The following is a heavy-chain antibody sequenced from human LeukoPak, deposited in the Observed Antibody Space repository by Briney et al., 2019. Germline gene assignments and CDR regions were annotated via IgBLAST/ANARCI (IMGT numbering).Heavy chain of an antibody. CDR3: ARGGRSNPLFDY. CDR1: GYTFTGYY. V-gene: IGHV1-2*02. Sequence: ASVKVSCKASGYTFTGYYMHWVRQAPGQGLEWMGWINPNSGGTNYSQKCQGRVTMTRDTSISTAYMELSRLRSDDTAVYYCARGGRSNPLFDYWGQGTLVTVSS. D-gene: IGHD6-25*01. J-gene: IGHJ4*02. CDR2: INPNSGGT.